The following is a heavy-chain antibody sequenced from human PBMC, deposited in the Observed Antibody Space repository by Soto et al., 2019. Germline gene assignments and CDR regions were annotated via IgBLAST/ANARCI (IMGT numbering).Heavy chain of an antibody. D-gene: IGHD6-13*01. CDR1: GFTFSSYA. V-gene: IGHV3-23*01. CDR2: ISGSGGST. J-gene: IGHJ1*01. Sequence: GSLRLSCAASGFTFSSYAMSWVRRAPGKGLEWVSAISGSGGSTYYADSVKGRFTISRDNSKNTLYLQMNSLRAEDTAVYYCAKSPGSIAAAGIVYLGSAEYFQHWGQGTLVTVSS. CDR3: AKSPGSIAAAGIVYLGSAEYFQH.